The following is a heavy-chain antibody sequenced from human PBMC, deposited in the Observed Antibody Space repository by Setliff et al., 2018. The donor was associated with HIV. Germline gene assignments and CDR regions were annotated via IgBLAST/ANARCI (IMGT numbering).Heavy chain of an antibody. J-gene: IGHJ4*02. CDR1: GFTFSDYS. Sequence: GGSLRLSCAASGFTFSDYSMNWFRQTPGKGLEWVSFIHSSSSRIYYADSVKGRFTVSRDNAKNSLYLQMNNLRAEDTAVYYCGRVLSGNSYDVSDFWGQGTLVTVSS. CDR3: GRVLSGNSYDVSDF. D-gene: IGHD3-10*01. CDR2: IHSSSSRI. V-gene: IGHV3-48*04.